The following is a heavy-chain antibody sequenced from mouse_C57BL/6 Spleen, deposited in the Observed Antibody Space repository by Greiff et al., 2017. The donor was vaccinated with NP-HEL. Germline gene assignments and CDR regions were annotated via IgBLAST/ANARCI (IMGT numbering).Heavy chain of an antibody. V-gene: IGHV5-16*01. Sequence: EVMLVESEGGLVQPGSSMKLSCTASGFTFSDYYMAWVRQVPEKGLEWVANINYDGSSTYYLDSLKSRFIISRDNAKNILYLQMSSLKSEDTATYYCARDATVVEGWYFDVWGTGTTVNVSS. J-gene: IGHJ1*03. CDR2: INYDGSST. CDR1: GFTFSDYY. CDR3: ARDATVVEGWYFDV. D-gene: IGHD1-1*01.